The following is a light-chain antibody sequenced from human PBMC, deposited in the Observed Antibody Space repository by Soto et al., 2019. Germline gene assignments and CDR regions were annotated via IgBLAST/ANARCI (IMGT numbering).Light chain of an antibody. J-gene: IGLJ3*02. CDR3: AAWDARLNGVV. V-gene: IGLV1-44*01. CDR1: SSNIGTNT. CDR2: SND. Sequence: QSVLTQPPSTSGTPGQRVTISCFGSSSNIGTNTVNWYQQVPGTAPKLLIYSNDQRPSGVPDRFSGSKSGTSVSLAISGLQSEDEADYFCAAWDARLNGVVFGGGTKVTVL.